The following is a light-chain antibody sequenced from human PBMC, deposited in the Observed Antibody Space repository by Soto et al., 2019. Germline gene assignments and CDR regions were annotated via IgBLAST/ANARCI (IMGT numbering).Light chain of an antibody. CDR3: QQTFKTPHT. Sequence: DIQMTQSPTSLSASVGDSVTISCRASQTISSYLNWYQQQPGKAPKLPIYSASNLQTGVPSRFSGSGFGTDYTLTISSLQPADFATYYCQQTFKTPHTFGQGTKVDI. J-gene: IGKJ2*01. V-gene: IGKV1-39*01. CDR1: QTISSY. CDR2: SAS.